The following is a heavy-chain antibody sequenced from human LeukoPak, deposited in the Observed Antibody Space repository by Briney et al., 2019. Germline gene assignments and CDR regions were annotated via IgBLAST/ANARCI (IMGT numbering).Heavy chain of an antibody. CDR2: IYYSGST. D-gene: IGHD2-2*01. V-gene: IGHV4-59*08. CDR3: ARCLYQYWYFDL. J-gene: IGHJ2*01. Sequence: SETLSLTCTVSGGSISSYYWSWIRQPPGKGLEWIGYIYYSGSTYYNPSLKSRVTISVDTSKNQFSLKLSSVTAADTAVYYCARCLYQYWYFDLWGRGTLVTVSS. CDR1: GGSISSYY.